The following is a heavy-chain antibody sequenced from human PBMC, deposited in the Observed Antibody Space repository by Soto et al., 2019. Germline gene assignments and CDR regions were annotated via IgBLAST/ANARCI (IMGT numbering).Heavy chain of an antibody. D-gene: IGHD3-10*01. CDR2: FRTSGDGGTT. CDR3: AKKVNSGPGSQYFDY. J-gene: IGHJ4*02. CDR1: GFTFSSYS. V-gene: IGHV3-23*01. Sequence: GGSLRLSCAASGFTFSSYSMSWVRQAPGKGLEWVSGFRTSGDGGTTYYADSVKGRFTISRGNSKNMLFLQMNSLRAEDTAIYYCAKKVNSGPGSQYFDYWGQGTLVTVSS.